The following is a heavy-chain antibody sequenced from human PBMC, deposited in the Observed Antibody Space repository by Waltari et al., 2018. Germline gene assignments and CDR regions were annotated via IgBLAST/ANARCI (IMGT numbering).Heavy chain of an antibody. CDR2: IGNQGNTYAT. Sequence: EVQLVESGGGLVQPGGSLKLYGAASGFIFSGSPIHWVRQASGKGLEWVGRIGNQGNTYATVYTESVKGRFTISRDDSKNTAYLQMNSLKIEDTAFYYCTRSPGFGPWGQGTLVTVSS. V-gene: IGHV3-73*02. CDR1: GFIFSGSP. J-gene: IGHJ5*02. CDR3: TRSPGFGP.